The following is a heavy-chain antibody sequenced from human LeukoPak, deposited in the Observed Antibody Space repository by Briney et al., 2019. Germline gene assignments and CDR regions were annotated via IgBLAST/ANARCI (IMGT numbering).Heavy chain of an antibody. CDR3: AREAVSGWYVHY. CDR1: GYTFTGYY. V-gene: IGHV1-2*02. J-gene: IGHJ4*02. Sequence: ASVKVSCKASGYTFTGYYMHWVRQAPGQGLEWMGWINPNSGGTNYAQKFQGRVTMTRDTSISTAYMELSRLRSDDTAVYYCAREAVSGWYVHYWGKGTLVTVSS. D-gene: IGHD6-19*01. CDR2: INPNSGGT.